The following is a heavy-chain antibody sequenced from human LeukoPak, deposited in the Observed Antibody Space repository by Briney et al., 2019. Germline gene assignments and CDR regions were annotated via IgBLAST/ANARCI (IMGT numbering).Heavy chain of an antibody. J-gene: IGHJ2*01. Sequence: GRTLRLSCAASGFTFSSYGMHWVRQAPGKGLEWVAVISYDGSNKYYADSVKGRFTISRDNSKNTLYLQMNSLRAEDTAVYYCAKGGEIDASPIDWYFDLWGRGTLVTVSS. CDR1: GFTFSSYG. CDR2: ISYDGSNK. CDR3: AKGGEIDASPIDWYFDL. V-gene: IGHV3-30*18. D-gene: IGHD2-2*01.